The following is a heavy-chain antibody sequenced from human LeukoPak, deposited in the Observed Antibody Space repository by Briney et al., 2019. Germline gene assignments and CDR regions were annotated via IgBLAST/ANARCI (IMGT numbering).Heavy chain of an antibody. V-gene: IGHV4-4*07. CDR1: GGSVSSYY. D-gene: IGHD1-26*01. Sequence: SETLSLTCTVSGGSVSSYYWTWIRQPAGKGLEWIGRIYPSGSTNYNPSLRSRVTMSVDTSKNQFSLKLSSVTAADTAVYYCARENSGSYREFDYWGQGTLVTVSS. J-gene: IGHJ4*02. CDR2: IYPSGST. CDR3: ARENSGSYREFDY.